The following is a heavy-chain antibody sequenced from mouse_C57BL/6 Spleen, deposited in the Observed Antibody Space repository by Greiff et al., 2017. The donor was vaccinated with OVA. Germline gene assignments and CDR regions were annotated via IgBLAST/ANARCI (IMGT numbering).Heavy chain of an antibody. CDR2: ISNGGGST. Sequence: DVKLVESGGGLVQPGGSLKLSCAASGFTFSDYYMYWVRQTPEKRLEWVAYISNGGGSTYYPDTVKGRFTISRDNAKNTLYLQLSRLKSEDTAMYYCARHGGDYDDYAMDYWGQGTSVTVSS. V-gene: IGHV5-12*01. D-gene: IGHD2-4*01. J-gene: IGHJ4*01. CDR3: ARHGGDYDDYAMDY. CDR1: GFTFSDYY.